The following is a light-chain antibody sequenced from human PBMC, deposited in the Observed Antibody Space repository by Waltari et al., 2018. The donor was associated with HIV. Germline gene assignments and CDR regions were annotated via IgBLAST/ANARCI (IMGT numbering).Light chain of an antibody. CDR2: VVS. V-gene: IGKV1-39*01. Sequence: DIQMTQTPSSLSASVGDRVNITCRASHNIGRYLNWYQQKPGKVPKLLIYVVSSLQSGVPSRFSGSASRTEFTLTISSLQPEDFATYYCQQTYSGRTFGQGTKLQNK. CDR3: QQTYSGRT. J-gene: IGKJ2*01. CDR1: HNIGRY.